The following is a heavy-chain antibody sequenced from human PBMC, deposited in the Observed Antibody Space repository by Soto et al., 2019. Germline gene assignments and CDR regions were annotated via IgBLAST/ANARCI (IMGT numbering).Heavy chain of an antibody. J-gene: IGHJ4*02. CDR3: ARVGTAMVYFDY. CDR2: FYSSGST. Sequence: PSETLSLTCTVSGGSISSYYWSWIRQPPGKGLEWMGYFYSSGSTNYNPSLKSRLTISIDTSKNQFSLKLSSVTAADTAVYYCARVGTAMVYFDYWGQGTLVTVSS. D-gene: IGHD5-18*01. CDR1: GGSISSYY. V-gene: IGHV4-59*01.